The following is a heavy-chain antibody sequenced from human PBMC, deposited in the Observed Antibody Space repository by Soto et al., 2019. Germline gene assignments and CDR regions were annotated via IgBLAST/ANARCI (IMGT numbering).Heavy chain of an antibody. CDR2: IDNDGGTT. Sequence: EVQLVESGGGSVQPGGSLRLSCAASGFTFSSYFMHWVRQAPGKGLVWVSRIDNDGGTTNYADSVKGRFTISRDNAKNTLYLQMNSLRAEDTAVYYCTRGYYGPDYWGQGTLVTVSS. CDR3: TRGYYGPDY. J-gene: IGHJ4*02. CDR1: GFTFSSYF. D-gene: IGHD3-10*01. V-gene: IGHV3-74*01.